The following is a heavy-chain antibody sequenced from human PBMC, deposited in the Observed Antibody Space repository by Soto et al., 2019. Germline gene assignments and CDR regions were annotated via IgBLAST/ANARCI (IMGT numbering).Heavy chain of an antibody. J-gene: IGHJ4*02. D-gene: IGHD6-19*01. CDR3: TTDGGTVPQWLYFAY. V-gene: IGHV1-58*01. CDR2: IVVGSGNT. Sequence: SVKVSCKASGFTFTSSAVQWVRQARGQRLEWIGWIVVGSGNTNYAQKFQERVTITRDMSTSTAYMELSSLRSEDTAVYYCTTDGGTVPQWLYFAYWGRGTLVTVSS. CDR1: GFTFTSSA.